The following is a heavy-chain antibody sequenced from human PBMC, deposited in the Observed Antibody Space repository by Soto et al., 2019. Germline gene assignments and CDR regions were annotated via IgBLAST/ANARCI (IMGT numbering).Heavy chain of an antibody. V-gene: IGHV3-21*04. CDR2: IGRRSDI. J-gene: IGHJ5*02. CDR1: GFSFSTYS. Sequence: LRLSCEASGFSFSTYSMHWVRQAPGKGLEWVSSIGRRSDIYYADSVKGRFTISRDNAKNSVSLQMNSLRAEDTAVYYCAKGFGVRAAGPFDPWGQGTLVTVSS. D-gene: IGHD6-13*01. CDR3: AKGFGVRAAGPFDP.